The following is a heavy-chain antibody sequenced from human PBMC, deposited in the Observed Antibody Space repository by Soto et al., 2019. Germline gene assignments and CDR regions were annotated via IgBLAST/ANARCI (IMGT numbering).Heavy chain of an antibody. CDR3: ARGISKYSSWYEPHTWFVA. CDR2: LYFNGGT. CDR1: GGPINSPDYY. V-gene: IGHV4-30-4*01. D-gene: IGHD6-13*01. Sequence: QVQLQESGPGLVKPSQTLSLTCNVSGGPINSPDYYWTWIRQSPGKGLEWIGYLYFNGGTQYNPSFRTPISMSLDTSKKHFSLKMRSVTGADTAVYYCARGISKYSSWYEPHTWFVAWGQGALVTVSS. J-gene: IGHJ5*02.